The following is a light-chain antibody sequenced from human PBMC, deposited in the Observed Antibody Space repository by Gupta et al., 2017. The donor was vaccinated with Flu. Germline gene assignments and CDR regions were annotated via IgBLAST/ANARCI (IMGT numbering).Light chain of an antibody. CDR1: QSTSSN. Sequence: GERAALTCRASQSTSSNLAWYQQKPGQAPRLLMFGASTRATGIPARFSGSGSGTEFTLTISSLQSEDFAVYYCQQYSAWPLTLGQGTRLEIK. V-gene: IGKV3-15*01. J-gene: IGKJ5*01. CDR2: GAS. CDR3: QQYSAWPLT.